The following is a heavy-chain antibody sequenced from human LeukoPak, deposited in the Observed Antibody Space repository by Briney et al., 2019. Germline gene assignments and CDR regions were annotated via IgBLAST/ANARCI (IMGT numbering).Heavy chain of an antibody. V-gene: IGHV3-23*01. CDR1: GFIFSNYA. CDR2: ISASGGNP. CDR3: AKARAGDITAAFNY. D-gene: IGHD6-13*01. J-gene: IGHJ4*02. Sequence: GGSLRLSCAASGFIFSNYAMSWVRQAPGKGLEWVSGISASGGNPYYADSVKGGFTISRDNSENTLNLQMNSLRAEDTAVYYCAKARAGDITAAFNYWGQGTLVTVSS.